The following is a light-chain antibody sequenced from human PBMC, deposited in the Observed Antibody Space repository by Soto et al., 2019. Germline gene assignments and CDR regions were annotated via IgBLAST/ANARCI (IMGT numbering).Light chain of an antibody. CDR1: QSLFYSSNSKNY. CDR3: QQYYGTPWT. J-gene: IGKJ1*01. Sequence: DIVMTQSPDSLAVSLGERATINCKSSQSLFYSSNSKNYLAWYQQKPGQPPRLLIYWASTRESGVPDRFSGSGSGTDFTLTISSLQAEDVAVYYCQQYYGTPWTFGQGTKVEIK. CDR2: WAS. V-gene: IGKV4-1*01.